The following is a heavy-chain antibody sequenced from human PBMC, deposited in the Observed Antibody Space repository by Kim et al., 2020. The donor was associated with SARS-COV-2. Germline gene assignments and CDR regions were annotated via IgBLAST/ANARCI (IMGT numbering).Heavy chain of an antibody. CDR2: ISYDGSNK. Sequence: GGSLRLSCAASGFTFSSYGMHWVRQAPGKGLEWVAVISYDGSNKYYADSVKGRFTISRDNSKNTLYLQMNSLRAEDTAVYYCAKDRAHDYGDYLDYWGQG. J-gene: IGHJ4*02. D-gene: IGHD4-17*01. CDR1: GFTFSSYG. CDR3: AKDRAHDYGDYLDY. V-gene: IGHV3-30*18.